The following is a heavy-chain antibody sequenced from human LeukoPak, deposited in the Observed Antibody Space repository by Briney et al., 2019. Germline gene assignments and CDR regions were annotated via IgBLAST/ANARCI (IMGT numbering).Heavy chain of an antibody. V-gene: IGHV1-46*01. CDR3: ATYTRDSSGYSPTDY. D-gene: IGHD3-22*01. J-gene: IGHJ4*02. CDR1: GYTFTSYY. CDR2: INPSGGST. Sequence: ASVKVSCKASGYTFTSYYMHWVRQAPGQGLEWMGIINPSGGSTSYAQKFQGRVTMTEDTSTDTAYMELSSLRSEDTAVYYCATYTRDSSGYSPTDYWGQGTLVTVSS.